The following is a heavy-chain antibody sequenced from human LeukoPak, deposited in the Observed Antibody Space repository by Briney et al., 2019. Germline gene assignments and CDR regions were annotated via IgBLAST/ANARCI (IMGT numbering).Heavy chain of an antibody. V-gene: IGHV3-21*04. CDR3: ATAPEEYFQH. CDR2: ISSSSSYI. Sequence: GGSLRLSCAASGFTFSSYSMNWVRQAPGKGLEWVSSISSSSSYIYYADSVKGRFTISRDNAKNSLYLQMNSLRSEDTAVYYCATAPEEYFQHWGQGALVTVSS. D-gene: IGHD1-14*01. J-gene: IGHJ1*01. CDR1: GFTFSSYS.